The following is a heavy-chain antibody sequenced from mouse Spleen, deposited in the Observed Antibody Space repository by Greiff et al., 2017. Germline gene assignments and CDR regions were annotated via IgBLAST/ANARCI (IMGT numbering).Heavy chain of an antibody. CDR2: IYPRDGST. CDR1: GYTFTSYD. CDR3: ARSLYGNSFAY. D-gene: IGHD2-1*01. V-gene: IGHV1-85*01. J-gene: IGHJ3*01. Sequence: VMLVESGPELVKPGASVKLSCKASGYTFTSYDINWVKQRPGQGLEWIGWIYPRDGSTKYNEKFKGKATLTVDTSSSTAYMELHSLTSEDSAVYFCARSLYGNSFAYWGQGTLVTVSA.